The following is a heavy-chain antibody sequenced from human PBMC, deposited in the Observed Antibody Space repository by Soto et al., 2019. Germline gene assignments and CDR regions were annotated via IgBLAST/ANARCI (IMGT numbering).Heavy chain of an antibody. Sequence: PGGSLRLSCAASGFTFSSYAMSWVRQAPGKGLEWVSAISGSGGSTYYADSVKGRFTISRDNSKNTLYLQMNSLRAEGTAVYYCAKDLRTTVVKLGGVDVWGQGTTVTVSS. CDR1: GFTFSSYA. D-gene: IGHD4-17*01. J-gene: IGHJ6*02. CDR3: AKDLRTTVVKLGGVDV. V-gene: IGHV3-23*01. CDR2: ISGSGGST.